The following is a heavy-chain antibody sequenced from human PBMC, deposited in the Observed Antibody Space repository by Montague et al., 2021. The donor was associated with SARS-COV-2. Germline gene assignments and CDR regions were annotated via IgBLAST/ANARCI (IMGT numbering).Heavy chain of an antibody. CDR3: ARDFGYYYGSGSYPTFDY. CDR2: ISSSSYI. J-gene: IGHJ4*02. D-gene: IGHD3-10*01. CDR1: GFTFSSYS. V-gene: IGHV3-21*01. Sequence: SLRLSCAASGFTFSSYSMNWVHQAPGKGLEWVSSISSSSYIYYADSVKGRFTISRDNAKNSLYLQMNSLRAEDTAVYYCARDFGYYYGSGSYPTFDYWGQGTLVTVSS.